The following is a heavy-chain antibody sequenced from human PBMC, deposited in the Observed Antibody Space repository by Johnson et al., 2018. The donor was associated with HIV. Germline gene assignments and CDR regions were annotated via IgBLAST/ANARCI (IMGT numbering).Heavy chain of an antibody. Sequence: QMQLVESGGGVVQPGGSLRLSCAASGFPFSNYGMHWVRQAPGKGLEWVAVISYDGSNKYYADSVKGRFTISRDNSKNTLYLQMNRLRAEDTAVYYCARVPSAAAGSRGGAFDIWGQGTMVTVSS. CDR2: ISYDGSNK. CDR1: GFPFSNYG. D-gene: IGHD6-13*01. V-gene: IGHV3-30*19. J-gene: IGHJ3*02. CDR3: ARVPSAAAGSRGGAFDI.